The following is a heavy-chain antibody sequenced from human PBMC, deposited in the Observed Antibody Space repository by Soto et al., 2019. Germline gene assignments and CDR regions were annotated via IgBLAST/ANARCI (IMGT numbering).Heavy chain of an antibody. CDR2: IIPIFGTA. V-gene: IGHV1-69*01. J-gene: IGHJ6*02. Sequence: QVQLVQSGAEVKKPGSSVKVSCKASGGTFSSYAISWVRQAPGQGLEWMGGIIPIFGTANYAQKVQGRVTITADESTSTAYMELSSLRSEDTAVYYCARPHIAAGPYYYYGMDVWGQGTTVTVSS. D-gene: IGHD6-6*01. CDR3: ARPHIAAGPYYYYGMDV. CDR1: GGTFSSYA.